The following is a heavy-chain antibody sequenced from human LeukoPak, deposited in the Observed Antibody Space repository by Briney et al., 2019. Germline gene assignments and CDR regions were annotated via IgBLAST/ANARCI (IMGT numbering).Heavy chain of an antibody. CDR2: ISSGSSDI. CDR3: ARDGLGYYDTRGAFDI. Sequence: GGSLRLSCAASGFSFRSYTMNWVRQAPGKGLEWVSFISSGSSDIYYSDSLEGRFTISRGDAKNSLYLQMNSLRAEDTAVYYCARDGLGYYDTRGAFDIWGQGTMVTVSS. V-gene: IGHV3-21*01. J-gene: IGHJ3*02. D-gene: IGHD3-22*01. CDR1: GFSFRSYT.